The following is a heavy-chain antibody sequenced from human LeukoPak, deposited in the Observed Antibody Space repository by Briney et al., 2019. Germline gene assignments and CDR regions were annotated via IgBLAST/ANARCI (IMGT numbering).Heavy chain of an antibody. CDR3: ARGMIAAAAHFDY. V-gene: IGHV4-31*03. CDR1: GGSISSGGYY. J-gene: IGHJ4*02. CDR2: IYYSGST. D-gene: IGHD6-13*01. Sequence: PSETLSLTCTVSGGSISSGGYYWSWIRQHPGKGLEWIGYIYYSGSTNYNPSLKSRVTISVDTSKNQFSLKLSSVTAADTAVYYCARGMIAAAAHFDYWGQGTLVTVSS.